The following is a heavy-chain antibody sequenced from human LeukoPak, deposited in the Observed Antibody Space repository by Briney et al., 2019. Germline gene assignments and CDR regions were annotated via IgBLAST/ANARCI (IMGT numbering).Heavy chain of an antibody. V-gene: IGHV1-2*02. Sequence: ASVKVSCKASGYTFTDYYIYWMRQAPGQGLEWMGWINPTSGGTNYAQKFQGRVTLTRDTSITTAYIELSGLTSDDTAVYYCARLVVFPLWGQGTLVTVSS. J-gene: IGHJ4*02. CDR1: GYTFTDYY. CDR3: ARLVVFPL. D-gene: IGHD2-21*01. CDR2: INPTSGGT.